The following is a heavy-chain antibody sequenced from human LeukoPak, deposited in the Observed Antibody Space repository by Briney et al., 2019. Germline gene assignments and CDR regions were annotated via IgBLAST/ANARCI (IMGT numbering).Heavy chain of an antibody. V-gene: IGHV4-4*02. Sequence: SGTLSLTCAVSAASFSSSEWWTWVRQPPGKGLEWIGEIRHSGNTNYNPSLKSRVTISLDKSKNQFSLNLSSVTAADTAVYFCASRWVSTGEPYWGQGTLVTASS. CDR2: IRHSGNT. CDR3: ASRWVSTGEPY. CDR1: AASFSSSEW. D-gene: IGHD3-10*01. J-gene: IGHJ4*02.